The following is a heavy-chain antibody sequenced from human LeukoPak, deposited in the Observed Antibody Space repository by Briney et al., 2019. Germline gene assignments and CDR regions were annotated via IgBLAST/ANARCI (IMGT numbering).Heavy chain of an antibody. CDR2: INHSGNT. CDR3: ARGGAYCSSTSCYDPSEAWFDP. Sequence: SETLSLTCAVYGGSFSGYYWSWIRQPPGKGLEWIGEINHSGNTNYNPSLKSRVTISVDTSKNQFSLKLSSVTAADTAVYYCARGGAYCSSTSCYDPSEAWFDPWGQGTLVTVSS. J-gene: IGHJ5*02. D-gene: IGHD2-2*01. CDR1: GGSFSGYY. V-gene: IGHV4-34*01.